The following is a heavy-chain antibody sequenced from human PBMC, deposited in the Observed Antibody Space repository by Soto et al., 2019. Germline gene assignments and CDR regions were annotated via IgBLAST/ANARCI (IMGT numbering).Heavy chain of an antibody. J-gene: IGHJ5*02. D-gene: IGHD1-1*01. Sequence: GGSLRLSCAASGSTFSSYGMHWVRQAPGKGLEWVAVIWYDGSNKYYADSVKGRFTISRDNSKNTLYLQMNSLRAEDTAVYYCASAGTGLYSRWFDPWGQGTLVTVSS. V-gene: IGHV3-33*01. CDR2: IWYDGSNK. CDR1: GSTFSSYG. CDR3: ASAGTGLYSRWFDP.